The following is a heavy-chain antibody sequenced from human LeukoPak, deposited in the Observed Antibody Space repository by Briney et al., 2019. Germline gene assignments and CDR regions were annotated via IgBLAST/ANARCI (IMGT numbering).Heavy chain of an antibody. CDR2: ITGSGDNT. J-gene: IGHJ4*02. V-gene: IGHV3-23*01. D-gene: IGHD3-22*01. Sequence: GGSLRLSCAASGFTFSTYAMSWVRQAPGKGLEWVSAITGSGDNTYYADSVKGRFTTSRDNSKNTMYLQMNSLRAEDTAVYYCAKGNIGYYYDYWGQGTLVTVSS. CDR1: GFTFSTYA. CDR3: AKGNIGYYYDY.